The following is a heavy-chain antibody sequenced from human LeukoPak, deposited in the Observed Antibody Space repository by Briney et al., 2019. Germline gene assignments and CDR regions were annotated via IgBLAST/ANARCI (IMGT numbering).Heavy chain of an antibody. CDR2: ISPPGDIT. V-gene: IGHV3-23*01. CDR1: GFHFSTHG. J-gene: IGHJ6*03. D-gene: IGHD4-17*01. Sequence: GGSLRLSCAASGFHFSTHGMNWVRQAPGKGLEWVSGISPPGDITYYADSVMGRFTISRDNAKNSLYLQMNSLRAEDTALYYCAKDNGDYYGLGYMDVWGKGTTVTISS. CDR3: AKDNGDYYGLGYMDV.